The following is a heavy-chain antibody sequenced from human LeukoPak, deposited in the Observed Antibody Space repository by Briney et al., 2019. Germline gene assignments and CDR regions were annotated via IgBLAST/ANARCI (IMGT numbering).Heavy chain of an antibody. Sequence: SETLSLTCAVYGGSFSGYYWSWIRQPPGKGLEWIGEINHSGSTNYNPSLKSRVTISVYTSKNQFSLKLSSVTAADTAVYYCARRGKWGPLYGSGSYSRYYYYMDVWGKGTTVTVSS. D-gene: IGHD3-10*01. V-gene: IGHV4-34*01. CDR1: GGSFSGYY. J-gene: IGHJ6*03. CDR3: ARRGKWGPLYGSGSYSRYYYYMDV. CDR2: INHSGST.